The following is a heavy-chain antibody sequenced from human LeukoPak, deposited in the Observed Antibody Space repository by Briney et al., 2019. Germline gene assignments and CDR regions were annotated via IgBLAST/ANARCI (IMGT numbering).Heavy chain of an antibody. J-gene: IGHJ4*02. V-gene: IGHV3-23*01. Sequence: PGGSLRLSCAASGFTFSNYAMSWVRQAPGKGLEWVSATSGSGTTTSYADSVKGRFTISRDNSKNTLYLQVNSLRAEDTAIYYCAKRLGYNSDYWGQGTLVTVSS. CDR2: TSGSGTTT. CDR3: AKRLGYNSDY. D-gene: IGHD5-18*01. CDR1: GFTFSNYA.